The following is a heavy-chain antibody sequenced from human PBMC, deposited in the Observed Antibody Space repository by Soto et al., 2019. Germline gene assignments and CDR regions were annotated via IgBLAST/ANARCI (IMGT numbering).Heavy chain of an antibody. D-gene: IGHD6-13*01. CDR1: GFTFSSYG. J-gene: IGHJ6*02. CDR3: AKVWPIAAAPYYSGMDV. V-gene: IGHV3-30*18. Sequence: QVQLVESGGGVVQPGRSLRLSCAASGFTFSSYGMHWVRQAPGKGLEWVAVISYDGSNKYYADSVKGRFTISRDNSKNTLYLQMNSLRAEDTAVYYCAKVWPIAAAPYYSGMDVWGQGPTVTVSS. CDR2: ISYDGSNK.